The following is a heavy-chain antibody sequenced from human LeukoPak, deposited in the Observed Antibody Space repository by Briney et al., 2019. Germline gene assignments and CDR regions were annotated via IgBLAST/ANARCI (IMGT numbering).Heavy chain of an antibody. CDR2: ISAYNGNT. Sequence: ASVKVSCKASGYTFTSYGISWVRQAPGQGLEWMGWISAYNGNTNYAQKLQGRVTMTTDTSTSTAYMELRSMRSDDTAVYYCARTNVYYYDSSDYYPYFDYWGQGTLVTVSS. CDR1: GYTFTSYG. V-gene: IGHV1-18*01. CDR3: ARTNVYYYDSSDYYPYFDY. J-gene: IGHJ4*02. D-gene: IGHD3-22*01.